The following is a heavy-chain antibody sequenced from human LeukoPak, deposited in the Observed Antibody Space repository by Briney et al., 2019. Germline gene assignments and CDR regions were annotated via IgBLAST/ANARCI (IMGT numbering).Heavy chain of an antibody. J-gene: IGHJ3*02. CDR3: ARLAYYYDSSGSTYDAFDI. V-gene: IGHV3-21*01. CDR1: GFTFSSYS. CDR2: ISSSSSYI. D-gene: IGHD3-22*01. Sequence: GGSLRLSCAASGFTFSSYSMNWVRQAPGKGLEWVSSISSSSSYIYYADSVKSRFTISRDNAKNSLYLQMNSLRAEDTAVYYCARLAYYYDSSGSTYDAFDIWGQGTMVTVSS.